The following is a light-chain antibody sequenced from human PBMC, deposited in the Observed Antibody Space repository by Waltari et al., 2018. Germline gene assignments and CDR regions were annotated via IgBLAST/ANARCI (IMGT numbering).Light chain of an antibody. Sequence: DIVMTQSPDSLAVSLGERDTLNCQSSQRVLSSSNNKNSLAWYQQKAGQPPKLLFYWASTRGSGVPDRFSGSGSGTDFTLRISRVEAEDVGVYYCMQSIQSPLTFGGGTKVEIK. CDR2: WAS. V-gene: IGKV4-1*01. J-gene: IGKJ4*01. CDR1: QRVLSSSNNKNS. CDR3: MQSIQSPLT.